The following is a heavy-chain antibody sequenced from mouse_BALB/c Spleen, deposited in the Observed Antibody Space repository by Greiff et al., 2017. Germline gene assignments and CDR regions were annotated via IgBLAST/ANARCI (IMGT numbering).Heavy chain of an antibody. V-gene: IGHV3-8*02. CDR3: AKYSDGYHLDY. Sequence: EVHLVESGPSLVKPSQTLSLTCSVTGDSITSGYWNWIRKCPGNNLEYMGYISYSGSNYYNPSLKSRISINRDTSKNQYYLQLNTVTTEDTDTCYCAKYSDGYHLDYWGQGTTVTVSS. J-gene: IGHJ2*01. CDR1: GDSITSGY. CDR2: ISYSGSN. D-gene: IGHD2-3*01.